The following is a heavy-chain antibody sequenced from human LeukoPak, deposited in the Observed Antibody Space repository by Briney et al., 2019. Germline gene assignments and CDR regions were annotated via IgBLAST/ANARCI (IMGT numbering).Heavy chain of an antibody. Sequence: PSETLSLTCAVYGGSFSGYYWSWIRQPPGKGLEWIGEINHSGSTNYNPSLKSRVTISVDTSKNQFSLKLSSVTAADTAVYYCTSYSSGYYEVSEYFQHWGQGTLVTVSS. CDR3: TSYSSGYYEVSEYFQH. CDR2: INHSGST. D-gene: IGHD3-22*01. J-gene: IGHJ1*01. CDR1: GGSFSGYY. V-gene: IGHV4-34*01.